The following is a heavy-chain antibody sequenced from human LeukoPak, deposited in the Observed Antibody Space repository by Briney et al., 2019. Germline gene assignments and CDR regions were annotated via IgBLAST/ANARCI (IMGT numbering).Heavy chain of an antibody. V-gene: IGHV3-33*01. CDR1: GFTFRNHG. CDR2: IWYDGSNQ. CDR3: VRDRSARYFDF. D-gene: IGHD3-3*01. J-gene: IGHJ2*01. Sequence: TGGSLRLSCAASGFTFRNHGMYWVRQAPGKGLEWVAIIWYDGSNQYYGDSVKGRFTISRDSSKNMLYLQMNSLRAEDTALYYCVRDRSARYFDFWGRGTLVTVSS.